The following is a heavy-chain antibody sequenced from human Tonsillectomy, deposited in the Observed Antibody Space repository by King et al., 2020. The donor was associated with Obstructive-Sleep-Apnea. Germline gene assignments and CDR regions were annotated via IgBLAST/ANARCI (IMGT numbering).Heavy chain of an antibody. Sequence: VQLVESGGGLVKPGGSLRLSCAASGFTFSQAWMSWVRQAPGKGLEWVGRIKSKTAGETTDYAAPVKGRFTISRDDSKNTLYLQMNSLKTEDTAVYYCTTDDYYDTSGYPSASYDAFDFWGQGTMVTVSS. V-gene: IGHV3-15*01. CDR1: GFTFSQAW. CDR3: TTDDYYDTSGYPSASYDAFDF. J-gene: IGHJ3*01. D-gene: IGHD3-22*01. CDR2: IKSKTAGETT.